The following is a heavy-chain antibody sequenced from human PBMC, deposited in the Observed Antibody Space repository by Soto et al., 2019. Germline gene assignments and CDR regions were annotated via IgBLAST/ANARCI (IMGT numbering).Heavy chain of an antibody. J-gene: IGHJ4*02. V-gene: IGHV2-26*01. CDR2: IFSNDEQ. D-gene: IGHD3-3*01. CDR3: ARVQFWSGYYSFDY. Sequence: QVTLKESGPVLVKPTETVTLTCTVSGFSLTNTKMGVSWIRQPPGRALEWLAHIFSNDEQPYNTSLKSRLTISTDTSKSQVVLSMTTMAPVDTATYFCARVQFWSGYYSFDYWGQGTLVTVSS. CDR1: GFSLTNTKMG.